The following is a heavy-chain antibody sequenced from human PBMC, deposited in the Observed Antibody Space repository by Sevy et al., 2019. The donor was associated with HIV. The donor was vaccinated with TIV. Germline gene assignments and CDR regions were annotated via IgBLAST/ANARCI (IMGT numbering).Heavy chain of an antibody. Sequence: GGSLRLSCAAFGFTFSNYWMSWVRQVPGKGLEWVANINQDGSEKYYVDSVRGRFSISRDNAKNSVYLQMHSLRAKETAVYYCARWVGSESSGWSLVTWGQGTLVTVSS. CDR1: GFTFSNYW. J-gene: IGHJ5*02. D-gene: IGHD6-19*01. V-gene: IGHV3-7*01. CDR2: INQDGSEK. CDR3: ARWVGSESSGWSLVT.